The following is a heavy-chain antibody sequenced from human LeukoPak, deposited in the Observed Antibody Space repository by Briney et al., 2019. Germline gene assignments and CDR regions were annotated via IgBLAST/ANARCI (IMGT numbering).Heavy chain of an antibody. J-gene: IGHJ3*02. V-gene: IGHV3-21*01. Sequence: KPGGSLRLSCAASGFTFSSYSMNWVRQAPGKALEWVSSISSSSSYIHSADSVRGRFTISRDNAKNSLFLQMNSLRAEDTAVYYCARDEWGDAFDIWGQGTMVTVFS. CDR1: GFTFSSYS. D-gene: IGHD1-26*01. CDR3: ARDEWGDAFDI. CDR2: ISSSSSYI.